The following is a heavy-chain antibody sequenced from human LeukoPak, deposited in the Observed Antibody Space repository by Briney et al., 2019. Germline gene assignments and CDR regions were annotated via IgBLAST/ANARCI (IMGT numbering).Heavy chain of an antibody. J-gene: IGHJ4*02. CDR3: ASGYCSGGSCYSPLDY. CDR2: IYPNGNT. Sequence: SQTLSLTCTVSGGSIDSGSYYWTWIRQPAGKGLEWIGRIYPNGNTNYNPSLKSRVTISVDTSKNRFSLKLSSVTAADTAVYFCASGYCSGGSCYSPLDYWGQGTLVTVSS. CDR1: GGSIDSGSYY. D-gene: IGHD2-15*01. V-gene: IGHV4-61*02.